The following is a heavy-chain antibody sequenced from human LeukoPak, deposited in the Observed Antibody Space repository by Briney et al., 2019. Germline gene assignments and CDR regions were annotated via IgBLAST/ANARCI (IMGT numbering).Heavy chain of an antibody. Sequence: ASVKVSCKVSGYTLTELSMHWVRQAPGKGLEWMGGFDPEDGETIYAQKFQGRVTMTEDTSTDTAYMKLSSLRSEDTAVYYCATTPSIAAAGNFDYWGQGTLVTVSS. CDR2: FDPEDGET. CDR1: GYTLTELS. J-gene: IGHJ4*02. CDR3: ATTPSIAAAGNFDY. V-gene: IGHV1-24*01. D-gene: IGHD6-13*01.